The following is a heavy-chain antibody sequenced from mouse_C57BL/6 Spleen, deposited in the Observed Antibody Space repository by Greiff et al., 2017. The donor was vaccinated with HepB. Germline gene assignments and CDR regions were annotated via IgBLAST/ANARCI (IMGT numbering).Heavy chain of an antibody. V-gene: IGHV2-6*03. J-gene: IGHJ4*01. Sequence: VKLQESGPGLVAPSQSLSITCTVSGFSLTSYGVHWVRQPPGKGLEWLVVIWSDGSTTYNSALKSRLSISKDNSKSQVFLKMNSLQTDDTAMYYCARFITTDYYAMDYWGQGTSVTVSS. CDR1: GFSLTSYG. CDR3: ARFITTDYYAMDY. D-gene: IGHD1-1*01. CDR2: IWSDGST.